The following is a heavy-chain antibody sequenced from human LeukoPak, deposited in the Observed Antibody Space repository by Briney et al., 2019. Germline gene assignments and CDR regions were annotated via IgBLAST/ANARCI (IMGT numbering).Heavy chain of an antibody. D-gene: IGHD6-13*01. J-gene: IGHJ3*01. CDR3: AKGGLYRSSWFGFDAFDF. V-gene: IGHV3-23*01. CDR2: ISGSGAGI. Sequence: GGSLRLSCAASGFTFSTYAMSWVRQAPGKGLEWVSSISGSGAGIYYTDSVKGRFTISRDNSKNTLYLQMNSLRAEDTAVYYCAKGGLYRSSWFGFDAFDFWGQGTMVTVSS. CDR1: GFTFSTYA.